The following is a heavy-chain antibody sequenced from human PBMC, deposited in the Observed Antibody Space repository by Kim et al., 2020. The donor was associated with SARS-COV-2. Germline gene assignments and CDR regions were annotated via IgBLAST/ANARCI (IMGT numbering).Heavy chain of an antibody. Sequence: SETLSLTCAVYGGSFSGYYWSWIRQPPGKGLEWIGEINHSGSTNYNPSLKSRVTISVDTSKNQFSLKLSSVTAADTAVYYCARLIGYGNWFDPWGQGTLV. J-gene: IGHJ5*02. D-gene: IGHD5-12*01. CDR2: INHSGST. CDR3: ARLIGYGNWFDP. CDR1: GGSFSGYY. V-gene: IGHV4-34*01.